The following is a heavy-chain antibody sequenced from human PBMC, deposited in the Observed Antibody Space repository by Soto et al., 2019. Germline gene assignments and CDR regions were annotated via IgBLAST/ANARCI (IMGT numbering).Heavy chain of an antibody. CDR2: ISWNSGSI. D-gene: IGHD3-22*01. CDR3: VKDFDSSGYYLQH. Sequence: EVQLVESGGGLVQPGRSLRLSCAASGFMFDDYAMHWVRQAPGKGLEWVSGISWNSGSIGYADSVKGRFTISRDNAKNSLYLQMNSLRAEDTAFYYCVKDFDSSGYYLQHWGQGTLVTVSS. J-gene: IGHJ1*01. CDR1: GFMFDDYA. V-gene: IGHV3-9*01.